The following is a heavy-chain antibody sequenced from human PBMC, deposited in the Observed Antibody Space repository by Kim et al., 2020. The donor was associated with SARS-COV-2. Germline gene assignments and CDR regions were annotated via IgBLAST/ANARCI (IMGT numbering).Heavy chain of an antibody. CDR2: FDPEDGET. Sequence: ASVKVSCKVSGYTLTELSMHWVRQAPGKGLEWMGGFDPEDGETIYAQKFQGRVTMTEDTSTDTAYMELSSLRSEDTAVYYCATDASIAAATYYYYGMDVWGQGTTVTVSS. J-gene: IGHJ6*02. CDR1: GYTLTELS. D-gene: IGHD6-13*01. CDR3: ATDASIAAATYYYYGMDV. V-gene: IGHV1-24*01.